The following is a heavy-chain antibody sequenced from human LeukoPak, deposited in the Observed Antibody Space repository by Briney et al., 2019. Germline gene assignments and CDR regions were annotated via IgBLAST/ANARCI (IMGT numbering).Heavy chain of an antibody. V-gene: IGHV1-69*06. CDR3: ASGGSGSYRFFDY. CDR2: IIPIFGTA. Sequence: ASVTVSCKASGGTFSSYAISWVRQAPGQGLEWMGGIIPIFGTANYAQKFQGRVTITADKSTSTAYMELSSLRSEDTAVYYCASGGSGSYRFFDYWGQGTLVTVSS. J-gene: IGHJ4*02. D-gene: IGHD3-10*01. CDR1: GGTFSSYA.